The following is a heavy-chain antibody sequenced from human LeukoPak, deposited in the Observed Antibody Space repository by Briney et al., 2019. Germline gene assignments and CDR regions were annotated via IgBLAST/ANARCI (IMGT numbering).Heavy chain of an antibody. CDR2: INPIFHTP. J-gene: IGHJ4*02. CDR1: GGTFSSHA. Sequence: SVKVSCKASGGTFSSHAISWVRQAPGQGLEWMGGINPIFHTPTYAKKFQGRFTITKDGSMSTASMDLSSLISDDTAVYYCARGRTTGEFDYWGQGTLVTVSS. D-gene: IGHD4-11*01. V-gene: IGHV1-69*05. CDR3: ARGRTTGEFDY.